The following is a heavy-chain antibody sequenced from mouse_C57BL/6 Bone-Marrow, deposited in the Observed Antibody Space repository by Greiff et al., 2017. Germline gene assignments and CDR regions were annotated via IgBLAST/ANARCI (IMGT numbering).Heavy chain of an antibody. D-gene: IGHD1-1*01. V-gene: IGHV5-4*01. CDR2: ISDGGSYT. CDR3: ARDRGIYYYARYYAMDY. J-gene: IGHJ4*01. CDR1: GFTFSSYA. Sequence: DVHLVESGGGLVKPGGSLKLSCAASGFTFSSYAMSWVRQTPEKRLEWVATISDGGSYTYYPDNVKGRFTISRDNAKNNLYLQMSHLKSEDTAMYYCARDRGIYYYARYYAMDYWGQGTSVTVSS.